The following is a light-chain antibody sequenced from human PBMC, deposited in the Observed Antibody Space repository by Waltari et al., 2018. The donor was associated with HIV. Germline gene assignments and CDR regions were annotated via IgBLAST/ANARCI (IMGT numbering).Light chain of an antibody. J-gene: IGKJ4*01. CDR2: DAS. Sequence: EVVLTKSPATLSLSPGERVTLSCRASESVSSYLAWYQQKPGQAPRLLIYDASNRATGIPARFSGSGSGTDFTLTISSLEPEDFAVYYCHHRSNWPLTFGGGTKVEI. CDR1: ESVSSY. V-gene: IGKV3-11*01. CDR3: HHRSNWPLT.